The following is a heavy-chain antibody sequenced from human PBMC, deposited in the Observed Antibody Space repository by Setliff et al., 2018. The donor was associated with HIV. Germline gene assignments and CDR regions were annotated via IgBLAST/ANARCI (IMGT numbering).Heavy chain of an antibody. CDR3: ARVVNPDSSNYYYYYMDV. CDR2: LHSGYST. D-gene: IGHD4-4*01. Sequence: GESLKISCAASGLTIRNNYMSWVRQAPGKGLEWVSLLHSGYSTSYADSVKGRFAVSRDNTRNTLFLHMSNVTVEDAAVYYCARVVNPDSSNYYYYYMDVWGKGTTVTVSS. V-gene: IGHV3-66*02. J-gene: IGHJ6*03. CDR1: GLTIRNNY.